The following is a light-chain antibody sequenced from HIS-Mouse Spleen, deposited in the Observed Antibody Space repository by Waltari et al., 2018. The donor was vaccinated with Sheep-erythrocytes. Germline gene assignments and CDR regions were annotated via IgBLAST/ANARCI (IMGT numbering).Light chain of an antibody. CDR2: GNS. V-gene: IGLV1-40*01. J-gene: IGLJ2*01. CDR3: QSYDSSLSAVV. CDR1: SSNIGAGYV. Sequence: QSVLTQPPSVSGAPGQRVTISCTGSSSNIGAGYVVHWYQQLPGTAPKLLISGNSIRPSGVPDRFSGSKSGTSASLAITGLQAEDEADYYCQSYDSSLSAVVFGGGTKLTVL.